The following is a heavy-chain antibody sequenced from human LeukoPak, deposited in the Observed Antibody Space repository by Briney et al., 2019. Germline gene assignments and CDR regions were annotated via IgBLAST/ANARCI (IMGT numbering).Heavy chain of an antibody. CDR3: ARGRSWGESGFDY. Sequence: SQTLSLTCAISGDSVSNNSAAWNWIRQSPSRGLEWLGRTYYRSKWYNDYAVSVTSRITISPDTSKNQFSLQLKSATPDDTAVYYCARGRSWGESGFDYWGQGTLVTVSS. J-gene: IGHJ4*02. CDR1: GDSVSNNSAA. CDR2: TYYRSKWYN. V-gene: IGHV6-1*01. D-gene: IGHD6-13*01.